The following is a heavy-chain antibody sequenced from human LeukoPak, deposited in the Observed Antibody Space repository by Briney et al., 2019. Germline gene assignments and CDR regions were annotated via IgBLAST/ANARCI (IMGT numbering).Heavy chain of an antibody. CDR3: ARRVSTGNVYSWFDP. V-gene: IGHV3-23*01. CDR1: GFTFSDYA. CDR2: ISGSGNST. D-gene: IGHD3-9*01. Sequence: PGGSLRLSCAASGFTFSDYAMNWVRQAPGKGLYWVSTISGSGNSTYYADSVKGRFTISRDNAKNSLYLQMNSLRHEDTAVYYCARRVSTGNVYSWFDPWGQGTLVTVSS. J-gene: IGHJ5*02.